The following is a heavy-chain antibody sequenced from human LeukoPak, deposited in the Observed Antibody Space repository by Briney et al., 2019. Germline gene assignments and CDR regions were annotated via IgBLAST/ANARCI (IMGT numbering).Heavy chain of an antibody. D-gene: IGHD3-10*01. CDR2: IWYDGSNK. CDR1: GFTFSSYG. J-gene: IGHJ4*02. Sequence: PGGSLRLSSAASGFTFSSYGMHWVRQAPGKGLEWVAVIWYDGSNKYYADSVKGRFTISRDNSKNTLYLQMNSLRAEDTAVYYCARGGGSGSPTMAYWGQGTLVTVSS. V-gene: IGHV3-33*01. CDR3: ARGGGSGSPTMAY.